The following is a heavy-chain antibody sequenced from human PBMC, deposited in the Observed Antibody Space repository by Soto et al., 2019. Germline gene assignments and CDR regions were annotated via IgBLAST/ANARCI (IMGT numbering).Heavy chain of an antibody. J-gene: IGHJ4*02. D-gene: IGHD6-19*01. CDR3: ARGRRQQWLVRYFDY. CDR2: INHSGST. V-gene: IGHV4-34*01. CDR1: GGSFSGYY. Sequence: QVQLQQWGAGLLKPSEPLSLTCAVYGGSFSGYYWSWIRQPPGKGLEWIGEINHSGSTNYNPSLKSRVTISVDTSKNQFSLKLSSVTAADTAVYDCARGRRQQWLVRYFDYWGQGTLVTVSS.